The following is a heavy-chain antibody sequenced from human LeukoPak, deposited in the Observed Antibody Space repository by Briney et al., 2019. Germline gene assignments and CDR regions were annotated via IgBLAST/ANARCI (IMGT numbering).Heavy chain of an antibody. CDR3: ARDESGDYGDYQADY. CDR1: GGTFSSYA. J-gene: IGHJ4*02. D-gene: IGHD4-17*01. V-gene: IGHV1-69*13. CDR2: IIPIFGTA. Sequence: SVKVSCKASGGTFSSYAISWVRQAPGQGLDWMGGIIPIFGTANYAQKFQGRVTITADESTSTAYMELSSLRSEDTAVYYCARDESGDYGDYQADYWGQGRLVTVSS.